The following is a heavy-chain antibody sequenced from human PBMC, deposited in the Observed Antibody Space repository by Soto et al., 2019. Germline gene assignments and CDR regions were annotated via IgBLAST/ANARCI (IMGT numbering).Heavy chain of an antibody. J-gene: IGHJ3*02. D-gene: IGHD2-2*01. CDR3: ARQREACSSTSCYYPFDI. Sequence: GESLKISCTGSGYSFTNYWIGWVRQMPGKGLEWMGIIYPGNSDTRYSPSFQGQVTISADKSINTAHLQWSSLKASDTAMYYCARQREACSSTSCYYPFDIWGPGTMVTVSS. CDR1: GYSFTNYW. V-gene: IGHV5-51*01. CDR2: IYPGNSDT.